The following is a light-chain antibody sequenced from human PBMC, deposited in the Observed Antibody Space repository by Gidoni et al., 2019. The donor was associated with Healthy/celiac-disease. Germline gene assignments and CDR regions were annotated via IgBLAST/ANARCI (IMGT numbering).Light chain of an antibody. V-gene: IGLV3-19*01. CDR1: SLRSYY. CDR2: GKN. Sequence: SSELTQDPAVSVALGQTVRITCQGDSLRSYYANWYQQKPGQAPVLVIYGKNNRPSGIPDRVSGSSSGNTASLTITGAQAEDEADYYCNSRDSSGNRVFGGGTKLPVL. CDR3: NSRDSSGNRV. J-gene: IGLJ2*01.